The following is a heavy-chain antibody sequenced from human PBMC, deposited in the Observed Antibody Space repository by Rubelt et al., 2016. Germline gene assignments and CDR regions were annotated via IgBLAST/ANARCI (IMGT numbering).Heavy chain of an antibody. D-gene: IGHD1-26*01. Sequence: QVQLRQWGAGLLKPLETLSLTCAVYGGSFSGYYWTWIRQPPGKGLEWIGESNVRGSTNYNPSLKSRVTISVDTSKNQFSLNLNHVTAADTAVYYCARGSRVGPTGDYWGQGTLVTVSS. CDR2: SNVRGST. CDR3: ARGSRVGPTGDY. J-gene: IGHJ4*02. CDR1: GGSFSGYY. V-gene: IGHV4-34*01.